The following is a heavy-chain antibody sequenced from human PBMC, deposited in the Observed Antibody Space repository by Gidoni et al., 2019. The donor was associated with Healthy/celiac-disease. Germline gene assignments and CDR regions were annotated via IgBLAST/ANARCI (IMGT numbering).Heavy chain of an antibody. V-gene: IGHV1-2*06. J-gene: IGHJ6*02. CDR3: AREYDFWSGSQANYYYGMDV. Sequence: QVQLVQSGAEVTKPGASVKVSCKASGYTFTGYYMHWVRQAPGQGLEWMGRINPNSGGTNYAQKFQGRVTMTRDTSISTAYMELSRLRSDDTAVYYCAREYDFWSGSQANYYYGMDVWGQGTTVTVSS. D-gene: IGHD3-3*01. CDR2: INPNSGGT. CDR1: GYTFTGYY.